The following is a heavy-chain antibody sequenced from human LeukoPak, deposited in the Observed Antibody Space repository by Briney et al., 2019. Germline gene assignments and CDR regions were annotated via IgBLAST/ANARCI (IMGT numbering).Heavy chain of an antibody. V-gene: IGHV3-30*18. CDR1: GFTFSSYG. CDR2: ISYDGSNK. D-gene: IGHD3-22*01. Sequence: GGSLRLSCAASGFTFSSYGMHWVRQAPGKGLEWVAVISYDGSNKYYADSVKGRFTISRDNSKNTLYLQMNSLRAEDTAVYYCAKERPYYYDSSGYRSYYFDYWGQGTLVTVSS. CDR3: AKERPYYYDSSGYRSYYFDY. J-gene: IGHJ4*02.